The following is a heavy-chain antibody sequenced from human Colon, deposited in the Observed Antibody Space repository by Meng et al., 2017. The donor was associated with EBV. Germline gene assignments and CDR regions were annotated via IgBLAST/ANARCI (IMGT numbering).Heavy chain of an antibody. Sequence: LLRQEHESGLVQPSQPLSLTCAVSGDSISSGDYSWSWIRQPPGQGLEWIGYIYHGGTTYNTSLKSRVTISVDNSKNQFSLRLTSVTAADTAVYYCARGPYCGGDCYWFDPWGQGTLVTVSS. J-gene: IGHJ5*02. D-gene: IGHD2-21*02. CDR1: GDSISSGDYS. V-gene: IGHV4-30-2*01. CDR3: ARGPYCGGDCYWFDP. CDR2: IYHGGTT.